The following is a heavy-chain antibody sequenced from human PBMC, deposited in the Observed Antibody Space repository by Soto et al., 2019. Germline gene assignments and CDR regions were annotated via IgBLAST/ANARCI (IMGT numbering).Heavy chain of an antibody. CDR3: ARGAAGTAMVDS. J-gene: IGHJ4*02. D-gene: IGHD5-18*01. V-gene: IGHV4-59*01. Sequence: PSETLSLTCTVSCGSIRSYYWTWIRQPPGKGLEWLGYIFYSGSTFYNPSLKSRVTISIHTSKSQFSLQLTSVTAADTAVYYCARGAAGTAMVDSWGQGTLVTVSS. CDR1: CGSIRSYY. CDR2: IFYSGST.